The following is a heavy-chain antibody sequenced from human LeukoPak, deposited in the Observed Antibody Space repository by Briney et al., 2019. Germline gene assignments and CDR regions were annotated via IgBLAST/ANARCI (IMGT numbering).Heavy chain of an antibody. CDR1: GYTLTELS. D-gene: IGHD4-23*01. CDR3: ARDKYYGGYPTWGLDY. Sequence: ASVKVSCKVSGYTLTELSMHWVRQAPGKGLEWMGGFDPEDGERIYAQKFQGRVTITADESTSTAYMELSSLRSEDTAVYYCARDKYYGGYPTWGLDYWGQGTLVTVSS. CDR2: FDPEDGER. V-gene: IGHV1-24*01. J-gene: IGHJ4*02.